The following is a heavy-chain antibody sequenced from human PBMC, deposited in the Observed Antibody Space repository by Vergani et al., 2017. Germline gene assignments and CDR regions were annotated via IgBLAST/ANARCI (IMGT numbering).Heavy chain of an antibody. Sequence: QVQLQQWGAGLLKPSETLSLTCAVYGGSFSGYYWSWIRQPPGKGLEWIGEINHSGSTNYNPSLKSRVTISVDTSKNQFSLKLSSVTAADTAVYYCAGYSGYDRTVYYYYYMDVWGKGTTVTVSS. CDR1: GGSFSGYY. D-gene: IGHD5-12*01. CDR3: AGYSGYDRTVYYYYYMDV. J-gene: IGHJ6*03. CDR2: INHSGST. V-gene: IGHV4-34*01.